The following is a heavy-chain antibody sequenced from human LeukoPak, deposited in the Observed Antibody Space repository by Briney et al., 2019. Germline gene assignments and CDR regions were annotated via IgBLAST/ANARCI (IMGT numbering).Heavy chain of an antibody. CDR3: ARVAYYGSGWDLYNWSGR. V-gene: IGHV1-18*01. D-gene: IGHD3-10*01. CDR1: RHPVSSFL. J-gene: IGHJ5*02. CDR2: ISAYNGNT. Sequence: GASVKVSCNASRHPVSSFLISWVRQAPGQGLEWMGWISAYNGNTNYAQKLQGRVTMTTDTSTSTAYMELRSLRSDDTAVYYCARVAYYGSGWDLYNWSGRRGPGTLVTVSS.